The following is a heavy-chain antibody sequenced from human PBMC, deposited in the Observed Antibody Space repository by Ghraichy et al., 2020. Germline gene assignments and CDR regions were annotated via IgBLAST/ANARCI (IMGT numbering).Heavy chain of an antibody. CDR2: FDPEDGET. CDR1: RYTLTELS. D-gene: IGHD1-26*01. J-gene: IGHJ4*02. Sequence: ASVKVSCKVSRYTLTELSMHWVRQAPGKGLEWMGGFDPEDGETIYAQKFQGRVTMTEDTSTDTAYMELSSLRSEDTAVYYCATDALVGAKGVFDYWGQGTLVTVSS. V-gene: IGHV1-24*01. CDR3: ATDALVGAKGVFDY.